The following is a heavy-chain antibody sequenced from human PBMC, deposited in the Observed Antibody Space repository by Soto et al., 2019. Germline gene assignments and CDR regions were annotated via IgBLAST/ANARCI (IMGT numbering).Heavy chain of an antibody. V-gene: IGHV3-21*01. CDR1: GFTFSSYS. CDR2: ISSSSSYI. D-gene: IGHD1-26*01. Sequence: GSLRLSCAASGFTFSSYSMNWVRQAPGKGLEWVSSISSSSSYIYYADSVKGRFTISRDNAKNSLYLQMNSLRAEDTAVYYCARDRVVGAIYFDYWGQGTLVTVSS. CDR3: ARDRVVGAIYFDY. J-gene: IGHJ4*02.